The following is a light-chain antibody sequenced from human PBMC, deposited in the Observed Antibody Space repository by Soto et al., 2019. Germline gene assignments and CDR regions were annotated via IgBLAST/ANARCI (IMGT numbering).Light chain of an antibody. CDR1: QSVSSSY. CDR2: GAS. V-gene: IGKV3-20*01. J-gene: IGKJ1*01. CDR3: QQYGSSPPWT. Sequence: EIVLTHSPGTLSLSPWERATLSCWASQSVSSSYLAWYQQKPGQAPRLLIYGASSRATGIPDRFSGSGSGTDFTLIISRLEPEDFAVYYCQQYGSSPPWTFGQGTKVDIK.